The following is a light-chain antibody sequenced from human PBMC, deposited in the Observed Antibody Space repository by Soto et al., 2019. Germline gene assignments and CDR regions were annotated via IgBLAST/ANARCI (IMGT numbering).Light chain of an antibody. Sequence: DIQMTQSPSTLSASVGDRVTITCRASQSISIWLAWYQQKPGKAPNILIYDASTLVSGVPSRFSGSGSGTEFPLTISSLQPDDFATYYCQQYHNYFSWTVGQGTKVEIK. CDR1: QSISIW. CDR3: QQYHNYFSWT. V-gene: IGKV1-5*01. J-gene: IGKJ1*01. CDR2: DAS.